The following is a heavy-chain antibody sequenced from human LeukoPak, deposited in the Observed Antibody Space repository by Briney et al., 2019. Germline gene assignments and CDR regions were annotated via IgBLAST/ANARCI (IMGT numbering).Heavy chain of an antibody. J-gene: IGHJ4*02. CDR2: ISYDGSNK. CDR3: ARLLSGN. D-gene: IGHD2-15*01. CDR1: GFTFSSYA. Sequence: GRSLRLSCAASGFTFSSYAMHWVRQAPGKGLEWVAVISYDGSNKYYADSVKGRFTISRDNSKNTLYLQMNSLRAEDAAVYYCARLLSGNWGQGTLVTVSS. V-gene: IGHV3-30-3*01.